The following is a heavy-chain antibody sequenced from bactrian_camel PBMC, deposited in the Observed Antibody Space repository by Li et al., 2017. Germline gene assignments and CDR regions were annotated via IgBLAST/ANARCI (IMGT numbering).Heavy chain of an antibody. CDR1: GLTGSKYC. CDR3: VTWDY. Sequence: HVQLVESGGGSVQAGGSLRLSCVSSGLTGSKYCMGWFRQIPGKEREGVAAVNYDGSATYEDSIKGRFTISRDNAKSTLYLQMNSLKPEDTAVYYCVTWDYWGQGTQVTVS. CDR2: VNYDGSA. J-gene: IGHJ4*01. V-gene: IGHV3S55*01. D-gene: IGHD1*01.